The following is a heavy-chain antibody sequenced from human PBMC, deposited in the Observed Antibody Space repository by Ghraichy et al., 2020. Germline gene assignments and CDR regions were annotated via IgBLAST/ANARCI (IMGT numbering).Heavy chain of an antibody. D-gene: IGHD5-24*01. CDR1: GDSISGSSHY. Sequence: SETLSLTCSVSGDSISGSSHYWVWIRQPPGGALEWIASIYYSGSTHYNPSLKSRVTISVDTSKNQFSLKLSSVTAADTAVYYCVRPGTEGYNYLYWYFDLWGRGTLVTVSS. CDR2: IYYSGST. CDR3: VRPGTEGYNYLYWYFDL. J-gene: IGHJ2*01. V-gene: IGHV4-39*01.